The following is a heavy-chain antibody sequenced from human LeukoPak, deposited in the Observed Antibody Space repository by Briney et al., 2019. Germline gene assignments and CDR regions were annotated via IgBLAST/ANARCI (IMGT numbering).Heavy chain of an antibody. D-gene: IGHD2-15*01. Sequence: SGPTLVSPTQTLTLTCTFSGFSLSNSGMCVSWIRQPPGKALEWLARIAWDDDKYYSTSLKTRLTISKDTSKNQVVLTMTNMDPVDTATYYCARNPSSGGSCYMWYFDYWGQGTLVTVSS. J-gene: IGHJ4*02. CDR2: IAWDDDK. V-gene: IGHV2-70*11. CDR1: GFSLSNSGMC. CDR3: ARNPSSGGSCYMWYFDY.